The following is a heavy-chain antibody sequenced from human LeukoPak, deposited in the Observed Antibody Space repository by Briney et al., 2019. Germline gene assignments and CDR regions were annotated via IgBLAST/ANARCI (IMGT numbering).Heavy chain of an antibody. CDR3: ARAPQPYYYYYMDV. V-gene: IGHV3-48*04. CDR2: ISSSGSTI. CDR1: GFTFSNYG. Sequence: PGGSLRLSCAASGFTFSNYGMHWVRQAPGKGLEWVSYISSSGSTIYYADSVKGRFTISRDNAKNSLYLQMNSLRAEDTAVYYCARAPQPYYYYYMDVWGKGTTVTISS. J-gene: IGHJ6*03.